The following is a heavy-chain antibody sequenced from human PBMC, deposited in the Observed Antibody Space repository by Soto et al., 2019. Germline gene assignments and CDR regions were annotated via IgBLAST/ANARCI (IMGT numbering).Heavy chain of an antibody. Sequence: QVQLVQSGAEMKKPGASVKVSCKASGYTFTSYGISWVRQAPGQGLEWMGWISAYNGNTNYAQKLQGRVTMTTDTSTSTAYMELRSLRSDDTAVYYCAREGYCISTSCRHYDYYGMDVWGQGTTVTVSS. CDR2: ISAYNGNT. CDR3: AREGYCISTSCRHYDYYGMDV. J-gene: IGHJ6*02. CDR1: GYTFTSYG. V-gene: IGHV1-18*01. D-gene: IGHD2-2*01.